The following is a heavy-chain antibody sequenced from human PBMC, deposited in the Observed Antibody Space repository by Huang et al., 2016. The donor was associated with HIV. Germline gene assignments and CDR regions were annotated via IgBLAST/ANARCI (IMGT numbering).Heavy chain of an antibody. V-gene: IGHV3-73*01. Sequence: EVQMVESGGGLVQPGGSLKISCAASGFTFSGSAMCWVRQASGKVLVWVGHYRSKANNYATAYAASVKGSFTISRDDSKNTTYLPINSLKTEDTAVYYCARQGSSGWYDNEGFDYWGQGTVVTVSS. J-gene: IGHJ4*02. CDR1: GFTFSGSA. CDR3: ARQGSSGWYDNEGFDY. CDR2: YRSKANNYAT. D-gene: IGHD6-19*01.